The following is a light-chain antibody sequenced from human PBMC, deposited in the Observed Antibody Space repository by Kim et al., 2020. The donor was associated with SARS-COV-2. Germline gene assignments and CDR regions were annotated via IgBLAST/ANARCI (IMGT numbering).Light chain of an antibody. CDR3: QERSNWPPWT. CDR1: QSVSSY. V-gene: IGKV3-11*01. J-gene: IGKJ1*01. CDR2: DAS. Sequence: SRGERATHAWRASQSVSSYLSGYQQKTGEAPRVLIYDASNRATGITARFSGSGSGTDFTVTISSLGPEDCEVYYCQERSNWPPWTFGQGTKVDSK.